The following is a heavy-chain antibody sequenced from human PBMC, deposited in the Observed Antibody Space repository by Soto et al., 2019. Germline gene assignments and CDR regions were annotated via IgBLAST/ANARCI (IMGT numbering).Heavy chain of an antibody. CDR2: IYHSGST. D-gene: IGHD3-22*01. V-gene: IGHV4-4*02. CDR1: GGSISSSNW. J-gene: IGHJ1*01. CDR3: ARSLDYYDSSGYSRAFQH. Sequence: QVQLQESGPGLVKPSGTLSLTCAVSGGSISSSNWWSWVRQPPGKGLEWIGEIYHSGSTNYNPSLKSRVPIAVDKSKSQFSLKLSSVTAADTAVYYCARSLDYYDSSGYSRAFQHWGQGTLVTVSS.